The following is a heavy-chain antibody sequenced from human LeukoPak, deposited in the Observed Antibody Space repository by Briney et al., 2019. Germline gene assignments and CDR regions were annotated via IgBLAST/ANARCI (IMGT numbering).Heavy chain of an antibody. V-gene: IGHV3-53*01. CDR2: IYSGGST. CDR1: GFTVSSNY. Sequence: GGSLRLSCAASGFTVSSNYMSWVRQAPGKGLEWVSVIYSGGSTYYADSVKGRFTISRDNSKNTLYLQMNSLRAEDTAVYYCAREARWELPFYWGQGTLVTVSS. D-gene: IGHD1-26*01. J-gene: IGHJ4*02. CDR3: AREARWELPFY.